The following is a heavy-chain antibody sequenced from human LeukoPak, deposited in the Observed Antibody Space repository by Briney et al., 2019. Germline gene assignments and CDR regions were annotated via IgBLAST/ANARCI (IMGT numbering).Heavy chain of an antibody. J-gene: IGHJ6*04. CDR2: IYSGGST. Sequence: GVSLRLSCAASGFTVSSNYMSWVRQAPGKGLEWVSVIYSGGSTYYADSVKGRFTISRDNSKNTLYLQMNSLRAEDTAVYYCASGPIVVVPAANSYGMDVWGKGTTVTVSS. D-gene: IGHD2-2*01. V-gene: IGHV3-53*01. CDR1: GFTVSSNY. CDR3: ASGPIVVVPAANSYGMDV.